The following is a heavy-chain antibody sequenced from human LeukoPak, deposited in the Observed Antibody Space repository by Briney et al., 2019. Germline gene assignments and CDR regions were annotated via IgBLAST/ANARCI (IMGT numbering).Heavy chain of an antibody. CDR3: ARLYYYAMDV. V-gene: IGHV3-53*01. CDR2: SYSGGDT. CDR1: GFTVSRNY. J-gene: IGHJ6*02. Sequence: PGGSLRLSCAASGFTVSRNYMSWVRQAPGKGLEWVSVSYSGGDTYYPDSVKGRFTVSRDNPKNTVYLQMNSLRAEDTAVYYCARLYYYAMDVWGPGTTVTVSS.